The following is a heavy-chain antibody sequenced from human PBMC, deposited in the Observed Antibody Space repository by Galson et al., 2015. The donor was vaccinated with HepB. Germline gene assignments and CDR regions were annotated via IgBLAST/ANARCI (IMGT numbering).Heavy chain of an antibody. CDR2: MNPNSGNT. Sequence: SVKVSCKASGYTFTSYDINWVRQATVQGLEWMGWMNPNSGNTGYAQKFQGRVTMTRNTSISTAYMELSSLRSEDTAVYYCARRKYSSSSAFDYWGQGTLVTVSS. D-gene: IGHD6-6*01. CDR3: ARRKYSSSSAFDY. J-gene: IGHJ4*02. V-gene: IGHV1-8*01. CDR1: GYTFTSYD.